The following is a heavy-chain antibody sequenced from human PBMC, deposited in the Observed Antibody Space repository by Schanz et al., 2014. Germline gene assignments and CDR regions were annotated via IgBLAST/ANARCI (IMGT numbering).Heavy chain of an antibody. V-gene: IGHV3-72*01. Sequence: EVQLVESGGGLVQPGGSLRLSCVASGFTFSDHYMDWVRQAPGKGLEWVGRVRNKNNRYTTEYAASVKGRFTISRDDSKNSLYLQMNSLKTEDTAMYYCARMASCSRIGCPFDSWGQGTLVTVSS. D-gene: IGHD2-2*01. CDR1: GFTFSDHY. J-gene: IGHJ4*02. CDR3: ARMASCSRIGCPFDS. CDR2: VRNKNNRYTT.